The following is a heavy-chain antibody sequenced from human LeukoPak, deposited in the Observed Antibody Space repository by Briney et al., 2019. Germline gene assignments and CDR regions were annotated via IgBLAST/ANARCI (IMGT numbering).Heavy chain of an antibody. CDR2: IYHSGST. Sequence: KPSETLFLTCAVSGYSISSGYYWGWIRQPPGKGLEWIGSIYHSGSTYYNPSLKSRVTISVDTSKDQFSLKLSSVTAADTAVYYCASIGVYDFWSGYYPVYWYFDLWGRGTLVTVSS. V-gene: IGHV4-38-2*01. J-gene: IGHJ2*01. CDR3: ASIGVYDFWSGYYPVYWYFDL. CDR1: GYSISSGYY. D-gene: IGHD3-3*01.